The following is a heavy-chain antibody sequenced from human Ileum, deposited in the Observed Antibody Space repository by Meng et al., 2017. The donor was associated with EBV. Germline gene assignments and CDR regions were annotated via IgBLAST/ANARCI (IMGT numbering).Heavy chain of an antibody. CDR2: MNPGRRNP. CDR1: GYTCTTVD. V-gene: IGHV1-8*01. J-gene: IGHJ4*02. D-gene: IGHD5-12*01. CDR3: ARADSGSRDY. Sequence: QVQLVTSVADGKKPGASLKVSCKAPGYTCTTVDINWFPQANGQPPEWTGWMNPGRRNPGYAQKFQGIVYMTADTTIDTAYMELHSLTSEDTAVYYCARADSGSRDYWGQGTLVTVSS.